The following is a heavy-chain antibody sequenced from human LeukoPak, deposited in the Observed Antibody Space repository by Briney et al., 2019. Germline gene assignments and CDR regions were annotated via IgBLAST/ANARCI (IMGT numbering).Heavy chain of an antibody. CDR1: GFTFSSYA. CDR2: ISYDGSNK. V-gene: IGHV3-30-3*01. J-gene: IGHJ6*02. D-gene: IGHD1-26*01. Sequence: RPGRSLRLSCAASGFTFSSYAIHWVRRAPGKGLEWVAVISYDGSNKYYADSVKGRFTISRDNSKNTLYLQMNSLRAEDTAVYYCARDGAAWYYYYGMDVWGQGTTVTVSS. CDR3: ARDGAAWYYYYGMDV.